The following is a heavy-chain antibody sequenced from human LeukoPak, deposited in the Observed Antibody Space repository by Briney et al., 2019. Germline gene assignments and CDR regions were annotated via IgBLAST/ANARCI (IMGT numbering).Heavy chain of an antibody. CDR3: ATWGAGDAFDI. Sequence: GGSLRLSCAASGFTFSSYSMNWVRPAPGKGLEWVSSISSSSSYIYYADSVKGRFTISRDNAKNSLYLQMNSLRAEDTAVYYCATWGAGDAFDIWGQGTMVTVSS. V-gene: IGHV3-21*01. D-gene: IGHD1-26*01. J-gene: IGHJ3*02. CDR1: GFTFSSYS. CDR2: ISSSSSYI.